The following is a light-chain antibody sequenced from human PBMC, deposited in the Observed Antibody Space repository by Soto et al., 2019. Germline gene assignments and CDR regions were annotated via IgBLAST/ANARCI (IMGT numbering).Light chain of an antibody. V-gene: IGKV1-39*01. CDR3: QQGYSNPRT. CDR1: QSISTY. J-gene: IGKJ2*02. Sequence: DIQLTQSPSSLSASVGDRVTITCRARQSISTYLNLYQQIPGKAPKLLIYAASTLQSGVPSRFSGGGSGTDFTLTISSLQPEDFANYFCQQGYSNPRTFGQGTKLEI. CDR2: AAS.